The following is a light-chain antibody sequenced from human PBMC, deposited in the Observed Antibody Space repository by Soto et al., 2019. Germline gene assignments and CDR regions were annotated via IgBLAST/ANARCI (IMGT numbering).Light chain of an antibody. CDR3: QQANSFPQIT. CDR1: QAISSW. CDR2: AAS. J-gene: IGKJ5*01. Sequence: DIQMTQSPSSVSASVGDRVTITCRASQAISSWLAWYQQQPGKAPKLLIYAASSLQSGVPSRFSGSGSGTDFTLTISSLQPEDFATYYCQQANSFPQITFGQGTRLEIK. V-gene: IGKV1D-12*01.